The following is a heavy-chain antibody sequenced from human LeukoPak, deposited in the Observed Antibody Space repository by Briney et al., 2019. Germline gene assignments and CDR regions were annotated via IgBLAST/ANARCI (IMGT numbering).Heavy chain of an antibody. V-gene: IGHV4-61*02. CDR3: ASPFGWLPR. J-gene: IGHJ4*02. D-gene: IGHD3-10*01. CDR2: SYTSGST. Sequence: SETLSLTCTVSGGSISSGSYYWSWIRQPAGKGLEWIGRSYTSGSTNYNPSLKSRVTISVDTSKNQFSLKLSSVTAADTAVYYCASPFGWLPRWGQGTLVTVSS. CDR1: GGSISSGSYY.